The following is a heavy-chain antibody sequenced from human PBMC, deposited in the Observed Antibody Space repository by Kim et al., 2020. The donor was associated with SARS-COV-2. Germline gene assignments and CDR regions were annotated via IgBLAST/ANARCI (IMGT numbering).Heavy chain of an antibody. CDR3: ARGEMVRGVNYGRDG. D-gene: IGHD3-10*01. CDR1: GYTFTSYG. J-gene: IGHJ6*01. CDR2: ISAHNGNT. V-gene: IGHV1-18*01. Sequence: DSVKVSCKASGYTFTSYGISWVRQAPGQGLEWVGWISAHNGNTNYAQKLQGRVTINTYTSTSTDYIELRSLRSDDTYVYYCARGEMVRGVNYGRDGWGQGATVTLSS.